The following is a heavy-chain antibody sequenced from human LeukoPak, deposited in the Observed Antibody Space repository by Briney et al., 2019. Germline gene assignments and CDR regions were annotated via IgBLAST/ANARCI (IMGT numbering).Heavy chain of an antibody. V-gene: IGHV1-69*13. CDR3: ARDLAVAGDYYFDY. CDR1: GYTFTSYG. CDR2: IIPIFGTA. D-gene: IGHD6-19*01. J-gene: IGHJ4*02. Sequence: SVKVSCKASGYTFTSYGISWVRQAPGQGLGWMGGIIPIFGTANYAQKFQGRVTITADESTSTAYMELSSLRSEDTAVYYCARDLAVAGDYYFDYWGQGTLVTVSS.